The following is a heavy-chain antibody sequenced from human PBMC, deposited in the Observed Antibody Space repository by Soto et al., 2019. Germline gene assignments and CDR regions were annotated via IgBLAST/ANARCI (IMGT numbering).Heavy chain of an antibody. J-gene: IGHJ5*01. D-gene: IGHD1-26*01. CDR2: IYPGDSDT. CDR1: GYSFTSYW. CDR3: ARLVEPGIVGALRDWFDS. Sequence: GESLKISCKGSGYSFTSYWIGWVRQMPGKGLEWMGIIYPGDSDTRYSPSFQGQVTISADKSISTAYLQWSSLKASDTAMYYCARLVEPGIVGALRDWFDSWGQGTLVAVSS. V-gene: IGHV5-51*01.